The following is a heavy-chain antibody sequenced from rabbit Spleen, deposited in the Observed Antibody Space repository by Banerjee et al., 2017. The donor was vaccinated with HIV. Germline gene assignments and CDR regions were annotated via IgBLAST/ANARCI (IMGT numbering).Heavy chain of an antibody. CDR1: GFSFSSNDY. J-gene: IGHJ6*01. CDR2: IDTGSSGFT. Sequence: QSLEESGGGLVQPEGSLILTCKASGFSFSSNDYMCWVRQPPGKGLEWIACIDTGSSGFTYFAGWAKDRFTISKTPSTTVTLQMTSLTVADTATYFCARDTGSSFSSYGMDLWGPGTLVTVS. CDR3: ARDTGSSFSSYGMDL. D-gene: IGHD8-1*01. V-gene: IGHV1S40*01.